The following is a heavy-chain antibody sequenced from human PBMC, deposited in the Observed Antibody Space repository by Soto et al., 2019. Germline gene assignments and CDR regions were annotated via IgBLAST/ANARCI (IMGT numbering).Heavy chain of an antibody. CDR1: GFSFSTYL. CDR2: IKQGGNEK. J-gene: IGHJ6*02. Sequence: GSLRLSCAASGFSFSTYLMSWVRQAPGKGLEWVANIKQGGNEKFYVDSVKGRFTISRDNDKKSLYLQMDSLRVEDTAVYYCVGALTYELPYYYHGMHVWGQGTTVTVSS. D-gene: IGHD2-2*02. V-gene: IGHV3-7*01. CDR3: VGALTYELPYYYHGMHV.